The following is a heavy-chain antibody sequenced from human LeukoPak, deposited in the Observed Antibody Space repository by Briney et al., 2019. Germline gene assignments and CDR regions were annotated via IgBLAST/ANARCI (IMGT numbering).Heavy chain of an antibody. V-gene: IGHV3-23*01. CDR1: GFTFSIYA. D-gene: IGHD3-22*01. Sequence: GGSLRLSCAASGFTFSIYAMTWVRQAPGKGLEWVSAISGSDGSTHYAYSVKGRFTISRDNSKNTLYLQMNSLRAEDTAVYYCAKGDYYDSSGTVDYWGQGTLVTVSS. CDR3: AKGDYYDSSGTVDY. J-gene: IGHJ4*02. CDR2: ISGSDGST.